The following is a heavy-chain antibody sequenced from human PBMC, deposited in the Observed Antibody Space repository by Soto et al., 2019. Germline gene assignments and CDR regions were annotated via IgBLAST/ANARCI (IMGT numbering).Heavy chain of an antibody. CDR2: ISYDGSNK. J-gene: IGHJ6*02. V-gene: IGHV3-30*18. Sequence: RXXXGKXLEWVAVISYDGSNKYYEDSVKGRFTISRDNSKNTLYLQMSSLRAEDTAVYYWAKAPRPRVFYYYYVMDGWGQGTTGIVSS. CDR3: AKAPRPRVFYYYYVMDG.